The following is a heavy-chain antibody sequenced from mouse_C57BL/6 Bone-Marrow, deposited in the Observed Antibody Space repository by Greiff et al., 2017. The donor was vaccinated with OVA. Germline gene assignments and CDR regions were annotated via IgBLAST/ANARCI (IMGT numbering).Heavy chain of an antibody. CDR1: GYTFTDYN. D-gene: IGHD1-1*01. V-gene: IGHV1-18*01. Sequence: VQLQQSGPELVKPGASVKIPCKASGYTFTDYNMDWVKQSHGKSLEWIGDINPNNGGTIYNQKFKGKATLTVDKSSSTDYMELRSLTSEDTAVYYCARGIIDYYGSTFYDMDYWGQGTSVTVSS. CDR2: INPNNGGT. J-gene: IGHJ4*01. CDR3: ARGIIDYYGSTFYDMDY.